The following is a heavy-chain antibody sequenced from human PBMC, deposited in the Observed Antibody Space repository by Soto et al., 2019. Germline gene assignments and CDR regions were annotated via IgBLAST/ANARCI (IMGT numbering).Heavy chain of an antibody. CDR1: GGSFSGYY. V-gene: IGHV4-34*01. CDR3: GRGHSVSPRIAVARNWFDP. CDR2: INHSGST. Sequence: SETLSLTCAVYGGSFSGYYWSWIRQPPGKGLEWIGEINHSGSTNYNPSLKSRVTISVDTSKNQFSLKLSSVTAADTAVYYCGRGHSVSPRIAVARNWFDPGGQGTLVTVSS. D-gene: IGHD6-19*01. J-gene: IGHJ5*02.